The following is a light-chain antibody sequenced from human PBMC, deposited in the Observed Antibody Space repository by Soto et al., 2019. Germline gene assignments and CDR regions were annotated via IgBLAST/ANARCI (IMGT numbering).Light chain of an antibody. CDR1: SSDVGGYNY. CDR3: SSYTSSSTLMV. J-gene: IGLJ1*01. CDR2: DVS. V-gene: IGLV2-14*01. Sequence: QSALIQPASVSGSPGQSITISCSGTSSDVGGYNYVSWYQQPPGKAPKLIIYDVSNRPSGVSNRFSGSKSGNTASLAISGLQAEDAADYYCSSYTSSSTLMVFGAGTKLTVL.